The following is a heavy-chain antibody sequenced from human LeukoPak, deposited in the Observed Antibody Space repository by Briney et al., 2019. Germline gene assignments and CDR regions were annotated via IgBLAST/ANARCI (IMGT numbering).Heavy chain of an antibody. D-gene: IGHD6-13*01. V-gene: IGHV3-23*01. Sequence: GSLRLSCAASGFTFSSYAMSWVRQAPGKGLEWVSAISGSGGSTYYADSVKGRLTISRDNSKNTLYLQMNSLRAEDTAVYYCAKGVSYGYSSSWEPPKNWGQGTLVTVSS. CDR1: GFTFSSYA. J-gene: IGHJ4*02. CDR3: AKGVSYGYSSSWEPPKN. CDR2: ISGSGGST.